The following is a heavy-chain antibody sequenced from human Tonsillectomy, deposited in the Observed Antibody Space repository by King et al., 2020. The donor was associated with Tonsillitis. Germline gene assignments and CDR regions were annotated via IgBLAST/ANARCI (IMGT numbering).Heavy chain of an antibody. CDR3: TRRTMDTTMVPPSFYS. J-gene: IGHJ4*02. Sequence: VQLVESGAEVKKPGESLKISCKGSGYRFTSHWIGWVRQMPGKGLEWMGIIYPGDSDTRYSPSFQAQVTISADKSISTAYLQWSSLKAADTAMYYCTRRTMDTTMVPPSFYSWGQGTLVTVSS. V-gene: IGHV5-51*01. CDR2: IYPGDSDT. D-gene: IGHD5-18*01. CDR1: GYRFTSHW.